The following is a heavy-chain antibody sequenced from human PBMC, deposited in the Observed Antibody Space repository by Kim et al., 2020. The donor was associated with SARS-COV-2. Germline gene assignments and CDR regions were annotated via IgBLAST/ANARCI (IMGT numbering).Heavy chain of an antibody. Sequence: GGSLRLSCAASGFTVSSNYMSWVRQAPGKGLEWVSVIYSGGSTYYADSVKGRFTISRHNSKNTLYLQMNSLRAEDTAVYYCARTKYSSGWYPLRGMDVWGQRTTVTVSS. CDR3: ARTKYSSGWYPLRGMDV. CDR2: IYSGGST. J-gene: IGHJ6*02. V-gene: IGHV3-53*04. D-gene: IGHD6-19*01. CDR1: GFTVSSNY.